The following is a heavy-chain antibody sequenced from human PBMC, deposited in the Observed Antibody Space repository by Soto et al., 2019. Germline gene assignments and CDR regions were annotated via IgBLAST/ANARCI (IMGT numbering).Heavy chain of an antibody. CDR2: SIPIFGTA. J-gene: IGHJ4*02. CDR3: ARTDYGGNSGSYYFDY. Sequence: QVQLVQSGAEVTKPGSSVKVSCKASGGTFSSYAISWVRQAPGQGLEWMGGSIPIFGTANYGQKFQGSFTITADKSTSTAYMELSSLRSEDTAVYYCARTDYGGNSGSYYFDYWGQGTLVTVSS. CDR1: GGTFSSYA. V-gene: IGHV1-69*06. D-gene: IGHD4-17*01.